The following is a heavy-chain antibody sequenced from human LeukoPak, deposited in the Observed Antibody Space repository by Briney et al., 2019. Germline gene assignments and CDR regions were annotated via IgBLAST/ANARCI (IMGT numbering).Heavy chain of an antibody. Sequence: GASVKVSCKASGYTFTSYGISWVRQAPGQGLEWMGWISAYNGNTNYAQKLQGRVTMTEDTSTDTAYMELSSLRSEDTAVYYCATLVDIARYDPTDYWGQGTLVTVSS. V-gene: IGHV1-18*01. CDR3: ATLVDIARYDPTDY. CDR2: ISAYNGNT. J-gene: IGHJ4*02. CDR1: GYTFTSYG. D-gene: IGHD5-12*01.